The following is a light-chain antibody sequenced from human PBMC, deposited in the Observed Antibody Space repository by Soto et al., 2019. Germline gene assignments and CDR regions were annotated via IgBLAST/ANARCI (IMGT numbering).Light chain of an antibody. J-gene: IGLJ1*01. V-gene: IGLV2-14*01. CDR1: SSDVGGYNY. CDR2: DVG. CDR3: SSYTSSRTLYV. Sequence: QSVLTQPASVSGSPGQSITISCTGTSSDVGGYNYVSWYQQHPGRAPELMIYDVGNRPSGVSNRFSGSKSGNTASLTISGLQAEDEADYYCSSYTSSRTLYVFGTGTKVTVL.